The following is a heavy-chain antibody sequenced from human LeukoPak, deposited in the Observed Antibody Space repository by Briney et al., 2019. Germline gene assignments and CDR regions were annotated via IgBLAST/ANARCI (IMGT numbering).Heavy chain of an antibody. CDR3: AKQLGYCSDGSCYFPY. J-gene: IGHJ4*02. CDR1: GFTFSSSA. CDR2: ISNNGGYT. D-gene: IGHD2-15*01. V-gene: IGHV3-23*01. Sequence: GGSLRLSCAASGFTFSSSAMSWVRQAPEKGLEWVSAISNNGGYTYYADSVQGRFTVSRDNSKSTLCLQMNSLRAEDTAVYYCAKQLGYCSDGSCYFPYWGQGTLVTVSS.